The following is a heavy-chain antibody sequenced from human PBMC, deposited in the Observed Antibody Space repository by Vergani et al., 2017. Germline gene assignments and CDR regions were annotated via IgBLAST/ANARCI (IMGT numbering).Heavy chain of an antibody. CDR3: TRHXELELLYYYYGMDV. V-gene: IGHV3-73*01. J-gene: IGHJ6*02. Sequence: EVQLVESGGGLVQPGGSLKLSCAASGFTFSGSAMHWVRQASGKGLEWVGRIRSKANSYATAYAASVKGRFTISRDDSKNTAYLQMNSLKTEDTAVYYCTRHXELELLYYYYGMDVWGQGP. D-gene: IGHD1-7*01. CDR1: GFTFSGSA. CDR2: IRSKANSYAT.